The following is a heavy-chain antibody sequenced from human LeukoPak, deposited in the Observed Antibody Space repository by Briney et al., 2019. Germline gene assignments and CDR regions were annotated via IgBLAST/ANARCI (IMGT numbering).Heavy chain of an antibody. CDR2: ISAYNGNT. D-gene: IGHD6-6*01. CDR1: GYTFTSYG. V-gene: IGHV1-18*01. CDR3: ARVEYSSSFFHYYYYGMDV. Sequence: GASVKVSCKASGYTFTSYGISWVRQAPGQGLEWMGWISAYNGNTNYAQKLQGRVTMTTDTSTSTAYMELRSLRSDDTAVYYCARVEYSSSFFHYYYYGMDVWGQGTTVTVSS. J-gene: IGHJ6*02.